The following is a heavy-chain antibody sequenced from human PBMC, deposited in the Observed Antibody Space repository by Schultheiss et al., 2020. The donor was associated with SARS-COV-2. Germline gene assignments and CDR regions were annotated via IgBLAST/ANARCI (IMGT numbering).Heavy chain of an antibody. D-gene: IGHD3-3*01. CDR1: GYTFTGYY. J-gene: IGHJ4*02. CDR3: ASPTYYDFWSGYYTFDY. V-gene: IGHV1-69*06. CDR2: IIPIFGTA. Sequence: SVKVSCKASGYTFTGYYMHWVRQAPGQGLEWMGGIIPIFGTANYAQKFQGRVTITADKSTSTAYMELSSLRSEDTAVYYCASPTYYDFWSGYYTFDYWGQGTLVTVSS.